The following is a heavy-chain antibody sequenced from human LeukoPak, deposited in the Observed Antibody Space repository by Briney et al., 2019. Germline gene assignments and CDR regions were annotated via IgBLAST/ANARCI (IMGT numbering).Heavy chain of an antibody. CDR1: GFTFSNFW. D-gene: IGHD3-22*01. CDR3: ARSVYDSGGYYRVLDY. V-gene: IGHV3-74*01. CDR2: IDSDGSTT. Sequence: PGGSLRLSCAASGFTFSNFWMHWVRQAPGKGLVWVSRIDSDGSTTSYADSVKGRFTISRDNAKNTLYLQMNSLRAEDTAVYYCARSVYDSGGYYRVLDYWGQGTLVTVSS. J-gene: IGHJ4*02.